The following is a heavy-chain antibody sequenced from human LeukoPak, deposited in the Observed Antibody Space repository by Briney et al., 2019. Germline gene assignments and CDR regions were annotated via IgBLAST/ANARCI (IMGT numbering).Heavy chain of an antibody. Sequence: GGSLRLSCAASGFTFSSYTMSWVRQAPGKGLEWVSTIGSGGAITYYADFVKGRFTISRDNSQNTLYLQMNGLRAEDTAVYYCAKLILMRHHFDYWGRGTLVTVSS. CDR3: AKLILMRHHFDY. J-gene: IGHJ4*02. D-gene: IGHD2/OR15-2a*01. CDR1: GFTFSSYT. V-gene: IGHV3-23*01. CDR2: IGSGGAIT.